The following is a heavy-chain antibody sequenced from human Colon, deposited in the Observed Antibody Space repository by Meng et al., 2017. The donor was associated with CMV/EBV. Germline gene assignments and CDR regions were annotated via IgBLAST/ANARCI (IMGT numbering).Heavy chain of an antibody. Sequence: GESLKISCAASGFTFSGYRMHWVRQAPGKGLVWVARLNNDGTYMTYADSVRGRFAISRDNAKNTVYLQMNSLTADDTAVYYCARPRDGYSPFDLWGQGTLVTVSS. D-gene: IGHD5-18*01. V-gene: IGHV3-74*03. CDR1: GFTFSGYR. CDR3: ARPRDGYSPFDL. CDR2: LNNDGTYM. J-gene: IGHJ4*02.